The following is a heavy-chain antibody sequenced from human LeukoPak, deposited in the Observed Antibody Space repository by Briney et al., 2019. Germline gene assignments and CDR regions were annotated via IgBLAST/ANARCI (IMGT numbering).Heavy chain of an antibody. D-gene: IGHD6-19*01. J-gene: IGHJ5*02. CDR2: ISGSGGST. CDR1: GFTFGSYT. V-gene: IGHV3-23*01. CDR3: AKIPYSSGWVQNWFDP. Sequence: PGGSLSFSCAASGFTFGSYTRSWVRQAPGKGREWLSAISGSGGSTYYADSVKGRYTISRDNSKTTLYLQMNSLRAEDTAVYYCAKIPYSSGWVQNWFDPWGQGTLVTVSS.